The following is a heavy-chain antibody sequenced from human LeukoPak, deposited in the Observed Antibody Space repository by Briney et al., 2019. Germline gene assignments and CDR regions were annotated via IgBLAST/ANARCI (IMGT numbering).Heavy chain of an antibody. CDR3: ARLLSGGSFIGVDAFDI. V-gene: IGHV4-39*01. Sequence: SETLSLTCTVSGGSISSSSYYWGWIRQPPGKGLEWIGSIYYSGSTYYNPSLKSRVTISVDTSKSQFSLKLSSVTAADTAVYYCARLLSGGSFIGVDAFDIWGQGTMVTVSS. CDR1: GGSISSSSYY. CDR2: IYYSGST. J-gene: IGHJ3*02. D-gene: IGHD2-15*01.